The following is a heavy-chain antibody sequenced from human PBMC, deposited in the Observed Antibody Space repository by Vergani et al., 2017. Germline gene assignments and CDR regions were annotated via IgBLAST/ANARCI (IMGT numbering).Heavy chain of an antibody. CDR1: GGSFSGYY. CDR2: INHSGST. CDR3: AGGDFWSGYRGGYYYYYYGMDV. D-gene: IGHD3-3*01. V-gene: IGHV4-34*01. J-gene: IGHJ6*02. Sequence: QVPLPQWGAGLLKPSETLSLTCAVYGGSFSGYYWSWIRQPPGTGLEWIGEINHSGSTNYNPSLKSRVTISVDTSKNQFSLKLSSVTAADTAVYYCAGGDFWSGYRGGYYYYYYGMDVWGQGTTVTVSS.